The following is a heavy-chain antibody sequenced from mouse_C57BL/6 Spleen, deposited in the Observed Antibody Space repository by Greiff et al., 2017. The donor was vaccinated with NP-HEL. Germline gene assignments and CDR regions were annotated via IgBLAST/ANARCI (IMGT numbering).Heavy chain of an antibody. Sequence: EVQLVESGPGLVKPSQSLSLTCSVTGYSITSGYYWNWIRQFPGNKLEWMGYISYDGSNNYNPSLKNRISITRDTSKNQFFLKLNSVTTEDTATYYCARDGTLAYWGQGTLVTVSA. CDR3: ARDGTLAY. CDR1: GYSITSGYY. J-gene: IGHJ3*01. V-gene: IGHV3-6*01. CDR2: ISYDGSN. D-gene: IGHD4-1*01.